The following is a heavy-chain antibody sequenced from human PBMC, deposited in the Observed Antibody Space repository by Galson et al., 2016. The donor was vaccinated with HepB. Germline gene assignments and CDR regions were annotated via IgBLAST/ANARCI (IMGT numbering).Heavy chain of an antibody. D-gene: IGHD2-15*01. CDR1: GFTFRTYA. CDR3: AREGSYSFQAEDYFDY. CDR2: ISFDGTNK. Sequence: SLRLSCAASGFTFRTYAMYWVRQAPDKGLEWVAVISFDGTNKYYADSVKGRFTISRDNSKNTLYLQMNSLRAEDTAVHYCAREGSYSFQAEDYFDYWGQGTLVTVSS. V-gene: IGHV3-30*04. J-gene: IGHJ4*02.